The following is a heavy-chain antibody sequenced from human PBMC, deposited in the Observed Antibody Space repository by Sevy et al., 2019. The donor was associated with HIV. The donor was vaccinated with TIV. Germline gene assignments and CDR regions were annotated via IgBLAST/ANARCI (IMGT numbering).Heavy chain of an antibody. CDR2: IWYDGTNR. D-gene: IGHD6-19*01. CDR1: GFSISGYG. CDR3: AREDIRVAGIGYYFHS. Sequence: GGSLRLSCAASGFSISGYGMHWVRQAPGKGLEWGAVIWYDGTNREYADSVKGRFTISRDNSKNTLYLQMNSLRVEDTAVYYCAREDIRVAGIGYYFHSWGQGTLVTVSS. V-gene: IGHV3-33*01. J-gene: IGHJ4*02.